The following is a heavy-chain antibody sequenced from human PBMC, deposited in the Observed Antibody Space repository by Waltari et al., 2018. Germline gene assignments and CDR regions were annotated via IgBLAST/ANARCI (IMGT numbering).Heavy chain of an antibody. Sequence: EVQLVESGGGLVQPGGSLRLSCAASGFTFSSYAMSWVRQAPGKGLEWVSVISGGGGSTEYAESVKGRFTISRDNSKNTLYLEMNSLRAEDTAVYYCAKDHKYSTFDYWGQGTLVTVSS. CDR3: AKDHKYSTFDY. CDR2: ISGGGGST. V-gene: IGHV3-23*04. CDR1: GFTFSSYA. J-gene: IGHJ4*02. D-gene: IGHD4-4*01.